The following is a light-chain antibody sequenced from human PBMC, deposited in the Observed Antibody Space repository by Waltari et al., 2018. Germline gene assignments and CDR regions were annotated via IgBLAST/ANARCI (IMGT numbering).Light chain of an antibody. J-gene: IGKJ2*01. CDR1: QSVRSN. V-gene: IGKV3-15*01. CDR3: QQYGSSPRT. CDR2: AAS. Sequence: EIVMTQFPATLSVSPGERATLSCRASQSVRSNLAWYQQKPGQAPRLLIYAASTRATGIPASFSGSGAGTEFTLTISRLEPEDFAVYYCQQYGSSPRTFGQGTKLEIK.